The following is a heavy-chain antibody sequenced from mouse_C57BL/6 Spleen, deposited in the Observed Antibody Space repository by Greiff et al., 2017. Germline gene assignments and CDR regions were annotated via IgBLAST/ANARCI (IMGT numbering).Heavy chain of an antibody. CDR1: GYTFTSYW. D-gene: IGHD2-4*01. V-gene: IGHV1-53*01. J-gene: IGHJ3*01. CDR3: ARSSNYDYDDDLAY. Sequence: VQLQQPGPELVKPGASVKMSCKASGYTFTSYWMHWVKPRPGQSLEWIGNINPSNGGTNYNEKFKSKATLTVDKSSSTAYMQLSRLTSEASAVYYCARSSNYDYDDDLAYWGQGTLVTVSA. CDR2: INPSNGGT.